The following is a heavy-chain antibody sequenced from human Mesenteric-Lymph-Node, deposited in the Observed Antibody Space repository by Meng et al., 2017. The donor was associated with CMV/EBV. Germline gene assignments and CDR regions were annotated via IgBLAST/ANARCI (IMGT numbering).Heavy chain of an antibody. Sequence: QLELQESGPGLVKPSETLALACTVSGGSIRSSSYYWGWIRQPPGKGLEWIGCIYYSGSTYYNPSLKSRVTISVDTSKNQFSLKLSSVTAADTAVYYCARPHYYGSGSSPWFDPWGQGTLVTVSS. J-gene: IGHJ5*02. D-gene: IGHD3-10*01. CDR3: ARPHYYGSGSSPWFDP. CDR1: GGSIRSSSYY. CDR2: IYYSGST. V-gene: IGHV4-39*01.